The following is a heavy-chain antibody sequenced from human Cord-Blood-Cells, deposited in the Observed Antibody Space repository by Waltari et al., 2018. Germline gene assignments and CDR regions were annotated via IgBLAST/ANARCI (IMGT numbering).Heavy chain of an antibody. J-gene: IGHJ2*01. D-gene: IGHD7-27*01. CDR3: TTLSNWGWYFDL. CDR2: IRRKANSYAT. Sequence: EVQLVESGGGLVQPGGSLKLSCAASGFTFSGSAMHWVRQASGKGLEWVWRIRRKANSYATAYAASVKGRFTISRDDSKNTAYLQMNSLKTEDTAVYYCTTLSNWGWYFDLWGRGTLVTVSS. V-gene: IGHV3-73*02. CDR1: GFTFSGSA.